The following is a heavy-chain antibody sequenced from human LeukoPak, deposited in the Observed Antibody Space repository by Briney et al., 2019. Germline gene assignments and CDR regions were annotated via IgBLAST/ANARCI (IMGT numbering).Heavy chain of an antibody. Sequence: GGSLRLSCAASGFTFSSYTMHWVRQAPGKGLEWVAVISYDGSNKYYADSVKGRFTISRDNSKNTLYLQMNSLRAEDTAVYYCAKEPQKNDYYYGMDVWGQGTTVTVSS. V-gene: IGHV3-30-3*01. CDR2: ISYDGSNK. CDR3: AKEPQKNDYYYGMDV. J-gene: IGHJ6*02. D-gene: IGHD1-1*01. CDR1: GFTFSSYT.